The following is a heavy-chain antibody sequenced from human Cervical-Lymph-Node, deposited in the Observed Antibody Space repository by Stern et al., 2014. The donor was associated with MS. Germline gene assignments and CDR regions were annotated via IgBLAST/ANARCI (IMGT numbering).Heavy chain of an antibody. CDR3: ARDVVVVVTAIGDAFDI. D-gene: IGHD2-21*02. Sequence: QLVQSGAEVKKPGASVKVSCKASGYTFTSYGISWVRQAPGQGLVWMGWISAYNGNTNYAQKLQGRVTKTTDTSTSTACMELRSLRSDDTAVYYCARDVVVVVTAIGDAFDIWGQGTMVTVSS. CDR1: GYTFTSYG. J-gene: IGHJ3*02. CDR2: ISAYNGNT. V-gene: IGHV1-18*04.